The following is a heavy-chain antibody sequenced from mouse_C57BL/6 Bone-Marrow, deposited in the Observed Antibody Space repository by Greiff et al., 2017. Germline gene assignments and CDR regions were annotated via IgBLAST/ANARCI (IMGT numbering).Heavy chain of an antibody. CDR3: TSFYYGLDGDY. CDR2: IDPENGDT. CDR1: GFNIKDDY. D-gene: IGHD2-1*01. V-gene: IGHV14-4*01. J-gene: IGHJ2*01. Sequence: VQLQQSGAELVRPGASVKLSCTASGFNIKDDYMHWVKQRPEQGLEWIGWIDPENGDTEYASKFQGKATITADTSSNTAYLQLSSLTSEDTAVYYCTSFYYGLDGDYGGQGTTLTVSS.